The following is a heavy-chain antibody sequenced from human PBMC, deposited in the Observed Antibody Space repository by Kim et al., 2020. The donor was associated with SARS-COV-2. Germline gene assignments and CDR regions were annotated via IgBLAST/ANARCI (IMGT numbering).Heavy chain of an antibody. CDR2: IIPIFGTA. CDR3: AIAVAGRKGVFDY. J-gene: IGHJ4*02. D-gene: IGHD6-19*01. CDR1: GGTFSSYA. Sequence: SVKVSCKASGGTFSSYAISWVRQAPGQGLEWMGGIIPIFGTANYAQKFQGRVTITADESTSTAYMELSSLRSEDTAVYYCAIAVAGRKGVFDYWGQGTLVTVSS. V-gene: IGHV1-69*13.